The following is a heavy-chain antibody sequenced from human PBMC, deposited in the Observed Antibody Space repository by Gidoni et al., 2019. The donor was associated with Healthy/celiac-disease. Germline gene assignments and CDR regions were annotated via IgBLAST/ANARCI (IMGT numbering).Heavy chain of an antibody. CDR2: INSGNGNT. Sequence: QPVQSGAEVKKPGASVKVSWKSSGSPVTSYSIHWVRQAPGQRLEWMGWINSGNGNTKYSQKFQGRVTITRDTSASTDYMELSSLRYEDTAVYYCARLYCTNGVCYLGAFDIWGQGTMVTVSS. CDR3: ARLYCTNGVCYLGAFDI. D-gene: IGHD2-8*01. CDR1: GSPVTSYS. J-gene: IGHJ3*02. V-gene: IGHV1-3*01.